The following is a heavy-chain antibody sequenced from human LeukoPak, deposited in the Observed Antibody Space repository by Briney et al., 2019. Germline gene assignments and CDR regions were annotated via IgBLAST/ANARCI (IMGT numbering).Heavy chain of an antibody. CDR3: AKQDPYDFWSGYYIFDY. V-gene: IGHV3-23*01. J-gene: IGHJ4*02. CDR1: GFTFSSYA. D-gene: IGHD3-3*01. Sequence: GGSLRLSCAASGFTFSSYAMSWVRQAPGKGLEWVSAISGSGGSTYYADSVKGRFTISRDNSKNTLYLQMNSLRAEDTAVYYCAKQDPYDFWSGYYIFDYWGQGTLVTVSS. CDR2: ISGSGGST.